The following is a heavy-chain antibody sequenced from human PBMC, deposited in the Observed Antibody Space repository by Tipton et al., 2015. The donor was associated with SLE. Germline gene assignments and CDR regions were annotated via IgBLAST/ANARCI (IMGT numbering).Heavy chain of an antibody. CDR2: IYDSGIT. CDR1: GGSISNYS. V-gene: IGHV4-59*01. D-gene: IGHD2-8*01. J-gene: IGHJ4*02. CDR3: ARYNGGGSVDY. Sequence: TLSLTCSVSGGSISNYSWSWIRQPPGKQLEWIGDIYDSGITDYNPSLKSRATISADTSKNHFSLELSSVTAADTAVYYCARYNGGGSVDYWGQGILVTVSP.